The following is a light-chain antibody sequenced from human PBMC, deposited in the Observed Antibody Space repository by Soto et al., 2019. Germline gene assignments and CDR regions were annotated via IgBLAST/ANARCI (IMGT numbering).Light chain of an antibody. V-gene: IGKV3-20*01. Sequence: EMFLTKSPGTLYLSRGGRPTLACGASQSVSNNYLAWYQQKPGQAPRLLIYGASNRATGIPDRFSGSGSGTDFTLTISRLEPEDFAVYYCQQYASSGTFGQGIKVDI. J-gene: IGKJ1*01. CDR3: QQYASSGT. CDR2: GAS. CDR1: QSVSNNY.